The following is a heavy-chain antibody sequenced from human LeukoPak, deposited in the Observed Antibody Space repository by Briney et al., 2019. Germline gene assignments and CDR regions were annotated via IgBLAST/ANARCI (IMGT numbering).Heavy chain of an antibody. V-gene: IGHV3-21*01. Sequence: KAGGSLRLSCAGSGFTFSSYSMNWVRQAPGKGLEWVSSISTSSSYIYYADSVKGRFTISRDNAKKSLYLQMNRLRAEDTAVYYCARGKTSQNIVTRKTYNWFDPWGQGTLVTVSS. CDR2: ISTSSSYI. D-gene: IGHD2/OR15-2a*01. CDR3: ARGKTSQNIVTRKTYNWFDP. CDR1: GFTFSSYS. J-gene: IGHJ5*02.